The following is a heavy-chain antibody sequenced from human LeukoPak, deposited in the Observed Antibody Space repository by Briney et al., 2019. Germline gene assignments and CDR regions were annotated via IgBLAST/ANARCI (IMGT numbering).Heavy chain of an antibody. CDR1: GFTFSSYW. D-gene: IGHD1-26*01. V-gene: IGHV3-7*01. Sequence: PGGSLRLSCAASGFTFSSYWMTWVRQAPGKGLEWVANIKQDGSEKYYVDSVKGRFTISRDNAKNSLYLQMNSLRAEDTAVYYCARDRGSYVDRYYYYYMDVWGKGTTVTVSS. CDR2: IKQDGSEK. J-gene: IGHJ6*03. CDR3: ARDRGSYVDRYYYYYMDV.